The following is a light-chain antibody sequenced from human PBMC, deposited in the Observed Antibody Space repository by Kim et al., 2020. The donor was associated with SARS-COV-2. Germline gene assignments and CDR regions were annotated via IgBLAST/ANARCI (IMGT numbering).Light chain of an antibody. CDR2: TAA. Sequence: DIQMTQSPSSLSASVGDTITITCRASQGIGNFLNWYQHRPGRAPQLLIYTAAILQSRVPSRFSGSASGTDFTLTISRLQPEDFATYFCQQRYTTRLSFGGGTKVDSK. V-gene: IGKV1-39*01. J-gene: IGKJ4*01. CDR3: QQRYTTRLS. CDR1: QGIGNF.